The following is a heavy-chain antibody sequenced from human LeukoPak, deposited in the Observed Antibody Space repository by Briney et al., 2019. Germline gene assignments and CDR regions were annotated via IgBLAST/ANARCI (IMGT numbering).Heavy chain of an antibody. Sequence: GGSLRLSCAASGFSFSSYSMHWVRQAPGRGLEWVAVISHDGSIQYYPDSVKGRFTISRDNSKNTLYLQMDSLRAEDTAVYYCAKDSAAVGGPTTDWGQGTLVTVSS. D-gene: IGHD6-13*01. CDR1: GFSFSSYS. CDR2: ISHDGSIQ. J-gene: IGHJ4*02. CDR3: AKDSAAVGGPTTD. V-gene: IGHV3-30*07.